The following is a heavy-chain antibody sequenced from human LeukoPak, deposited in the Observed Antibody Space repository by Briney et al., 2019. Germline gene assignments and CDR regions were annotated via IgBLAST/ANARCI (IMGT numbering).Heavy chain of an antibody. V-gene: IGHV3-30*18. D-gene: IGHD3-10*02. CDR2: VPYDGSYE. Sequence: GRSLRLSCAAFGFTFKNYGMHWVRQAPGKGLEWLAVVPYDGSYEKYADSVKGRFTISRDNSKNSLYLQMNSLRAEDTAVYYCAERGITMIGGAWGKGTTVTISS. CDR1: GFTFKNYG. J-gene: IGHJ6*04. CDR3: AERGITMIGGA.